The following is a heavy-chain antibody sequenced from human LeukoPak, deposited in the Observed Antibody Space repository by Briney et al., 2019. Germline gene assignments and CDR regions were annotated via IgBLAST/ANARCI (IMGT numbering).Heavy chain of an antibody. CDR2: ISGSGGST. CDR3: AKDGITTWGSFDY. Sequence: GGSLRLSCAASGFTFSSYAMSWVRQAPGKGLEWVSGISGSGGSTYYADSVKGRFTISRDNSKTTLYLQMNSLRAEDTAVYYCAKDGITTWGSFDYWGQGTLVTVSS. J-gene: IGHJ4*02. CDR1: GFTFSSYA. D-gene: IGHD1-14*01. V-gene: IGHV3-23*01.